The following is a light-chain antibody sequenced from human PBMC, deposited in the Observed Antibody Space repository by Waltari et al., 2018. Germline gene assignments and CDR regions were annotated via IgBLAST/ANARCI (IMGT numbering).Light chain of an antibody. CDR3: QQYGRSLPYT. CDR1: QIVSSSY. Sequence: DIVLTQSPGTLSLSPGERATLSCRASQIVSSSYLAWYQQKPGQAPRLLIYGTSSRDTGILVRFSGSGSGRDLILTISRLEPEDFAVYYCQQYGRSLPYTFGQGTKLEIK. V-gene: IGKV3-20*01. CDR2: GTS. J-gene: IGKJ2*01.